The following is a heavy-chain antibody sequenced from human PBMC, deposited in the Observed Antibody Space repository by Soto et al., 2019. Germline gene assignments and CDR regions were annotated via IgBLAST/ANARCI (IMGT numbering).Heavy chain of an antibody. Sequence: EVQLLESGGGLVQPGGSLRLSCAASGFTFSSYAMSWVRQAPGKGLEWVSAISGSGGSTYYADSVKGRFTISRDNSKNTLYLQMNSLRAEDTAVYYCAKGGSSGWYTGGYFDYWGQGTLVTVSS. J-gene: IGHJ4*02. CDR2: ISGSGGST. CDR1: GFTFSSYA. V-gene: IGHV3-23*01. CDR3: AKGGSSGWYTGGYFDY. D-gene: IGHD6-19*01.